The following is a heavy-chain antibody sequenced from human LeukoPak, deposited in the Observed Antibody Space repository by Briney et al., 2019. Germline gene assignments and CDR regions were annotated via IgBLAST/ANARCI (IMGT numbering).Heavy chain of an antibody. CDR1: GGSFSGYY. Sequence: PSETLSLTCAVYGGSFSGYYWSWIRQPPGKGLEWIGEINHSGSTSYNPSLKSRVTISVDTSKNQVSLKLSSVTAADTAVYYCAREKLWFGELLYEEMDVWGKGTTVTVSS. CDR3: AREKLWFGELLYEEMDV. D-gene: IGHD3-10*01. CDR2: INHSGST. V-gene: IGHV4-34*01. J-gene: IGHJ6*04.